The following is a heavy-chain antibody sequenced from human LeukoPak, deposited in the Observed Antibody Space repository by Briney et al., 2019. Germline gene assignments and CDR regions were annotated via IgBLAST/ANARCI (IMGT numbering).Heavy chain of an antibody. J-gene: IGHJ4*02. D-gene: IGHD6-6*01. Sequence: SETLSLTCAVYGVSFSGYYWTWIRQPPGKGLEWIGEVNQNGGTNYNPSLKSRVTVSMDTSKSQISLKLNSVTAADTAIYYCARGGIADRLAYWGQGTLVTVSS. CDR1: GVSFSGYY. CDR2: VNQNGGT. V-gene: IGHV4-34*01. CDR3: ARGGIADRLAY.